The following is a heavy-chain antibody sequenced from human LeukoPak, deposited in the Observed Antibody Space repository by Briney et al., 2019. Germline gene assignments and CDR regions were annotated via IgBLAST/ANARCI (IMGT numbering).Heavy chain of an antibody. J-gene: IGHJ4*02. CDR2: ISYSGTT. Sequence: SETLSLTCTVAGGSTNIYYWSWIRQPPGKGLEWIGFISYSGTTTYNPSLKSRLTISVDTSKSQFYLKVSSVTAADTAVYYCASIDRGAYGYADYWGQGTLVTVSS. CDR1: GGSTNIYY. D-gene: IGHD5-18*01. V-gene: IGHV4-59*08. CDR3: ASIDRGAYGYADY.